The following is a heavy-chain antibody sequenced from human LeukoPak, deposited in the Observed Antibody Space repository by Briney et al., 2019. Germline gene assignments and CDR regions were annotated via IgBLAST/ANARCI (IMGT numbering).Heavy chain of an antibody. D-gene: IGHD3-3*01. V-gene: IGHV3-23*01. CDR1: KFTFSLYA. CDR3: AKAGLSDFWNGPIRGAFDI. CDR2: LISCGSDT. J-gene: IGHJ3*02. Sequence: PGGSLRLSCAASKFTFSLYAIIWVREATGKGLEWVSHLISCGSDTYYADSVKGRFTISRDKSKNMLYLQMNSLRAEDTAIYYCAKAGLSDFWNGPIRGAFDIWGQGTMVTVSS.